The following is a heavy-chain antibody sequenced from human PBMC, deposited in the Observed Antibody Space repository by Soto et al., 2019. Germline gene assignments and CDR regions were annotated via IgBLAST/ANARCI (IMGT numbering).Heavy chain of an antibody. J-gene: IGHJ5*02. D-gene: IGHD6-6*01. V-gene: IGHV1-3*01. CDR1: GYIFTSYA. CDR2: INGGAGDT. Sequence: QVQLVQSRAEVRKPGASVKISCKASGYIFTSYAIHWLRQAPGQRLEWMGWINGGAGDTRYSVNFQGRVTFTRDTAATTAFMDLSSLSSADTAIYYCARSPSRMAAETQLDPWGQGTLVSVSS. CDR3: ARSPSRMAAETQLDP.